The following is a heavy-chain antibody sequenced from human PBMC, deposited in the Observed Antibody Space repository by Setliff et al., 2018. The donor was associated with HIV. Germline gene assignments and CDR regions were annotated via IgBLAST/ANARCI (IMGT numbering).Heavy chain of an antibody. J-gene: IGHJ1*01. CDR2: IYYSGST. CDR1: GGSISSYY. V-gene: IGHV4-59*08. CDR3: ARVSNEGEVWGRYRPAEYFQH. D-gene: IGHD3-16*02. Sequence: SETLSLTCTVSGGSISSYYGSWIRQPQGKGLEWIGYIYYSGSTNYNPSLKSRVTLSVDTSTNQFSLKLGSVNAADTAVDSCARVSNEGEVWGRYRPAEYFQHWGQGTLVTVSS.